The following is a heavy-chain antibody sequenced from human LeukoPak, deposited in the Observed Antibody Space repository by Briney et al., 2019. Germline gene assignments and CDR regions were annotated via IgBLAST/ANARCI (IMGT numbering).Heavy chain of an antibody. Sequence: KPSETLSLTCTVSGGSISSSTYYWGWIRQPPGKGLEWIGSIYYSGSTYYNPSLKSRVTISVDTSKNQFSLKLSSVTAADTAVYYCARNSEGQFGTPLRFLVVGHYYYMDVWGKGTTVTVSS. J-gene: IGHJ6*03. CDR2: IYYSGST. V-gene: IGHV4-39*07. D-gene: IGHD3-3*01. CDR3: ARNSEGQFGTPLRFLVVGHYYYMDV. CDR1: GGSISSSTYY.